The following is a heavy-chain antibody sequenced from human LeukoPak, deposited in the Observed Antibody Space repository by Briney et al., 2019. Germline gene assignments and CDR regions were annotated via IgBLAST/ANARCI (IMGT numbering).Heavy chain of an antibody. J-gene: IGHJ4*02. CDR1: GGSISSYY. Sequence: SETLSLTCTVSGGSISSYYWSWIRQPPGKGLEWIGSIYYSGSTYYNPSLKSRVTISVDTSKNQFSLKLSSVTAADTAVYYCARTVPLVVPAAIPDYWGQGTLVTVSS. CDR2: IYYSGST. V-gene: IGHV4-59*05. D-gene: IGHD2-2*01. CDR3: ARTVPLVVPAAIPDY.